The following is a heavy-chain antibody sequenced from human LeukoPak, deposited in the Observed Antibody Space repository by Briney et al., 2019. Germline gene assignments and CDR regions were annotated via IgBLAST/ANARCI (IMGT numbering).Heavy chain of an antibody. CDR2: IYPGDSDT. Sequence: GESLNISCKGSGYSFTSYWIGWVRQMPGKGLEWMGIIYPGDSDTRYSPSFQGQVTISADKSISTAYLQWSSLKASDTAMYYCARLNGYNPYYYYYMDVWGKGTTVTVSS. D-gene: IGHD5-24*01. J-gene: IGHJ6*03. CDR3: ARLNGYNPYYYYYMDV. CDR1: GYSFTSYW. V-gene: IGHV5-51*01.